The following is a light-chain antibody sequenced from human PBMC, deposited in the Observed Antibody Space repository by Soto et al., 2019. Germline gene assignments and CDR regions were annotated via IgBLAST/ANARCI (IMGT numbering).Light chain of an antibody. V-gene: IGLV1-40*01. CDR3: QSYDSSLSDAV. Sequence: QSVLTQPPSVSGAPGQRVTISCTGSSSNIGAGYDVHWYQQLPGTAPKLLIYGNSNRPSGVPDRFSGSKSGTSASLAITGLQAEDEADYYCQSYDSSLSDAVFGGGTHLTVL. CDR1: SSNIGAGYD. J-gene: IGLJ7*01. CDR2: GNS.